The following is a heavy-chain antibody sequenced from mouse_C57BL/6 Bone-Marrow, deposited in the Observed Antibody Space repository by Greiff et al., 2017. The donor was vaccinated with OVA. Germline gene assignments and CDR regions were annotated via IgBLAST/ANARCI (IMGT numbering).Heavy chain of an antibody. V-gene: IGHV5-17*01. Sequence: EVQGVESGGGLVKPGGSLKLSCAASGFTFSDYGMHWVRQAPEKGLEWVAYISSGRSTISYADTVKGRFTISRDNAKNTLFLQMTSLRSEDTAMYYCANYYAYWGQGTSVTVSS. CDR1: GFTFSDYG. CDR2: ISSGRSTI. CDR3: ANYYAY. D-gene: IGHD1-1*01. J-gene: IGHJ4*01.